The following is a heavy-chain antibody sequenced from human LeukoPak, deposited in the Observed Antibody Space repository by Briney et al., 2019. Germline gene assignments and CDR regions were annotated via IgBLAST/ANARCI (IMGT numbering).Heavy chain of an antibody. J-gene: IGHJ5*02. CDR1: GFIFSDYT. Sequence: GGSLRLSCAASGFIFSDYTMAWVRQAPGKGLEWVSSISGRSSSIKYAESLRGRITISRDNTKNSLYLQMNTLRGEDTALYYCARDRQAWGWFDPWGQGTLVTVSS. CDR2: ISGRSSSI. D-gene: IGHD7-27*01. CDR3: ARDRQAWGWFDP. V-gene: IGHV3-21*01.